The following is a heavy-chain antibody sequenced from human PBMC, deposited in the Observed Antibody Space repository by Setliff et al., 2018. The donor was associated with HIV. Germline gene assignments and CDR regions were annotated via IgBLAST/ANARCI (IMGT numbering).Heavy chain of an antibody. J-gene: IGHJ4*02. CDR3: ARVPSGYCSPTTCPLFFDY. Sequence: ASVKVSCNASGYSFTDHYMHWVRQAPGQGLERMGWINPRSGGTNYAQKFQGTVTMTRDTSINTAYMEMSRLRSDDTAVYYCARVPSGYCSPTTCPLFFDYWGQGTLVTVSS. CDR1: GYSFTDHY. CDR2: INPRSGGT. D-gene: IGHD2-2*03. V-gene: IGHV1-2*02.